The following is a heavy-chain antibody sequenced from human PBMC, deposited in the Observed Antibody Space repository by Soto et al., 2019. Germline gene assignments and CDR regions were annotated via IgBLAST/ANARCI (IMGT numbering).Heavy chain of an antibody. D-gene: IGHD3-9*01. V-gene: IGHV3-23*01. J-gene: IGHJ4*02. Sequence: GGSLRLSCAASGFTFSSYSMIWVRQAPGKGLEWVSAISGSGGSTYYADSVKGRFTISRDNPKNTLYLQMNSLRAEDTAVYYCVKDEYDILTGYDYWGQGSLVTVSS. CDR3: VKDEYDILTGYDY. CDR2: ISGSGGST. CDR1: GFTFSSYS.